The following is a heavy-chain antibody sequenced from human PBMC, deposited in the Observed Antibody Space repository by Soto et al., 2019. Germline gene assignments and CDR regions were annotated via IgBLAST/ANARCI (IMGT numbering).Heavy chain of an antibody. V-gene: IGHV3-74*01. D-gene: IGHD2-15*01. CDR1: GFTFSSYW. CDR3: VRTSLVVAAATREDY. Sequence: EVQLVESGGGLVQPGGSLRLSCAASGFTFSSYWMHWVRQAPGKGLVWVSRINSAGRSTSYADSVKGRFTISRDNAKNTLYLQMNRLRAEDTAVYYCVRTSLVVAAATREDYWGQGTLVTVSS. J-gene: IGHJ4*02. CDR2: INSAGRST.